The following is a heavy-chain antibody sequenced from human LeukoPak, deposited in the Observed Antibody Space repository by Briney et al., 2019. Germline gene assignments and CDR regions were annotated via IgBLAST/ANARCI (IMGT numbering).Heavy chain of an antibody. CDR3: ARGRDSSSLYYFDY. V-gene: IGHV4-59*12. CDR1: GGSSSSYC. J-gene: IGHJ4*02. CDR2: IYYSGST. Sequence: SETLSLTCTVSGGSSSSYCWNWIRQPPGKGLEWIGYIYYSGSTNYNPSLKSRVTISVDTSKNQFSLKLSSVTAADTAVYYCARGRDSSSLYYFDYWGQGTLVTVSS. D-gene: IGHD6-13*01.